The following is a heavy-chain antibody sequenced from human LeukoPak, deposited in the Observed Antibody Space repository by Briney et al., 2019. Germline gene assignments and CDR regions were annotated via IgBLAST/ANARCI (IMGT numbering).Heavy chain of an antibody. D-gene: IGHD4-17*01. CDR1: GFTFSSYG. CDR2: IWYDGGNK. CDR3: ARVEDYGTRSDAFDI. Sequence: GRSLRLSCAASGFTFSSYGMHWVRQAPGKGLEWVAVIWYDGGNKYYADSVKGRFTISRDNSKNTLYLQMNSLRAEDTAVYYCARVEDYGTRSDAFDIWGQGTMVTVSS. J-gene: IGHJ3*02. V-gene: IGHV3-33*01.